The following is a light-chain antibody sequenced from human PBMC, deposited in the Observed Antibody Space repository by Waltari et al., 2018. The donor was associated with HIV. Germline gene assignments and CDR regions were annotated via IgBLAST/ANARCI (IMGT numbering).Light chain of an antibody. CDR2: NNN. CDR1: TSNIGSNT. V-gene: IGLV1-44*01. CDR3: AAWDDSLNGVI. J-gene: IGLJ2*01. Sequence: QSVLTQPPSASGTPGQRVTISCSGSTSNIGSNTVNWYQQPPGPPPKLLIYNNNQRPSGVPDRFSGSKSGTSASLAISGLQSEDEADYYCAAWDDSLNGVIFGGGTKLTVL.